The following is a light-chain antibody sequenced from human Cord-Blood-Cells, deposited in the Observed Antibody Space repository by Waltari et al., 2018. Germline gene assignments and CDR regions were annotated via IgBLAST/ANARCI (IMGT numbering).Light chain of an antibody. CDR3: SSYTSSSTWV. Sequence: QSALTQPASVSGSPGQSITISCTGTSSDVGGYNYVSWYQQHPGKAPKLMIYDVSNRPSGVSNRFSGSNSGNTVSLTISGLQAEDEADYYCSSYTSSSTWVFGGGTKLTVL. J-gene: IGLJ3*02. V-gene: IGLV2-14*01. CDR1: SSDVGGYNY. CDR2: DVS.